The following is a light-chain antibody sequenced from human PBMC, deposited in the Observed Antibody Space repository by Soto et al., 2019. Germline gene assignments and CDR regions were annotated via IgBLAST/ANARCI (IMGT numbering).Light chain of an antibody. CDR2: DVS. J-gene: IGLJ2*01. CDR1: SSDVGGYNY. Sequence: QSVLTQPRSVSGSPGQSVTISCTGTSSDVGGYNYVSWYQQHPGKAPKLMIYDVSKRPSGVPDRFSGSKSGNTASLTISGLQAEDEADYYCQSYDNSLHVVFGGGTKVTVL. V-gene: IGLV2-11*01. CDR3: QSYDNSLHVV.